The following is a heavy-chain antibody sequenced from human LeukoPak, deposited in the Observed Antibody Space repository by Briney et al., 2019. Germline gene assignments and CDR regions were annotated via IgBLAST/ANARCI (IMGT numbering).Heavy chain of an antibody. D-gene: IGHD3-10*01. Sequence: GGSLRLSCAASGFTFSSYAMSWVRQAPGKGLEWVSAISGSGASTYYADSVKGRFTISRDNSKNTLYLQMNSLRAEDTAVYYCAKDSGGVLWFGDFDPGYWGQGTLVTVSS. CDR3: AKDSGGVLWFGDFDPGY. CDR1: GFTFSSYA. J-gene: IGHJ4*02. V-gene: IGHV3-23*01. CDR2: ISGSGAST.